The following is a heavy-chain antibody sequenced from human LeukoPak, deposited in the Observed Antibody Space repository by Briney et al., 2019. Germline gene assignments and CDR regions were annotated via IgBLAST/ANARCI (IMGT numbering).Heavy chain of an antibody. J-gene: IGHJ2*01. CDR1: VYTFTVYY. D-gene: IGHD3-10*01. V-gene: IGHV1-2*02. CDR3: ARSNYYGSGRYWYFDL. CDR2: INPNSGGT. Sequence: ASVKVSCKASVYTFTVYYMHWVRQAPGQGLEGMGWINPNSGGTNYAQKFQGRVTMTRDTSISTAYMELSRLRSDDTAVYYCARSNYYGSGRYWYFDLWGRGTLVTVSS.